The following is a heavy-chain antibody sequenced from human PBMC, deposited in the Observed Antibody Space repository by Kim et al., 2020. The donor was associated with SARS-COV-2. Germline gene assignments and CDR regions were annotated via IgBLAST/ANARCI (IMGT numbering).Heavy chain of an antibody. V-gene: IGHV3-30*18. Sequence: GGSLRLSCAASGFTFSTYGMHWVRQAPGKGLEWVAVISYDGSSKYYGESVKGRFTISRDNPENTLYLQMNSLRPEYTAVYYCAKAVVRGVNYYYYGMDVWGQGTPVAVSS. CDR3: AKAVVRGVNYYYYGMDV. J-gene: IGHJ6*01. CDR1: GFTFSTYG. D-gene: IGHD3-10*01. CDR2: ISYDGSSK.